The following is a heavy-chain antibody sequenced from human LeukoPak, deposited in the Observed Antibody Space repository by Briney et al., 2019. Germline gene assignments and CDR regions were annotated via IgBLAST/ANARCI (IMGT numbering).Heavy chain of an antibody. V-gene: IGHV3-9*01. CDR2: ISWNSGSI. Sequence: GGSLRLSCAASGFTFDDYAMHWVRQAPGEGLEWVSGISWNSGSIGYADSVKGRFTISRDNAKNSLYLQMNSLRAEDTALYYCAKDTTYSSSSHFDYWGQGTLVTVSS. J-gene: IGHJ4*02. D-gene: IGHD6-6*01. CDR1: GFTFDDYA. CDR3: AKDTTYSSSSHFDY.